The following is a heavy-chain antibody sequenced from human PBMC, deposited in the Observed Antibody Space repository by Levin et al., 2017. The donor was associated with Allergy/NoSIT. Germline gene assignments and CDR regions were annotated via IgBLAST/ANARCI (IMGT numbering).Heavy chain of an antibody. CDR2: IYYSGST. CDR1: GASISSYH. J-gene: IGHJ4*02. V-gene: IGHV4-59*12. CDR3: ARGGRWYQY. Sequence: SETLSLTCIVSGASISSYHWSWIRQPPGKGLEWIGYIYYSGSTNYNPSLKSRVTISVDTSKNQFSLKLSSVTAADTAVYYCARGGRWYQYWGQGTLVTVSS. D-gene: IGHD4-23*01.